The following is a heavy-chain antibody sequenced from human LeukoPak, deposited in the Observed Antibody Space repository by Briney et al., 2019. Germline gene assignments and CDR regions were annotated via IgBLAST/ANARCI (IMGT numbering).Heavy chain of an antibody. Sequence: GGSLRLSCEASQFSFMSYSMTWVRQAPGKGLEWVAYISSNSITIKYADSVKGRFTISRDNAKRSVFLQMNSLRDDDTAVYYCARSGNYYDTSGLSHWGQGTLVTVSS. CDR1: QFSFMSYS. D-gene: IGHD3-22*01. CDR3: ARSGNYYDTSGLSH. J-gene: IGHJ4*02. CDR2: ISSNSITI. V-gene: IGHV3-48*02.